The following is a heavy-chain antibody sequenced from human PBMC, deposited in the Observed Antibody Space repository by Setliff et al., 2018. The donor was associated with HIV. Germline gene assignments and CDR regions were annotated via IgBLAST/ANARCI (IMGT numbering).Heavy chain of an antibody. Sequence: GASVKVSCKASGGTFSSYAISWVRQAPGQGLEWMGGIIPMYGVTNYAQKFQGRVTITTDESRSTAYMELSSLSSEDTAVFYCARVGHSSSYHYYGMDVWGQGTTVTVSS. CDR1: GGTFSSYA. V-gene: IGHV1-69*05. D-gene: IGHD6-13*01. CDR3: ARVGHSSSYHYYGMDV. CDR2: IIPMYGVT. J-gene: IGHJ6*02.